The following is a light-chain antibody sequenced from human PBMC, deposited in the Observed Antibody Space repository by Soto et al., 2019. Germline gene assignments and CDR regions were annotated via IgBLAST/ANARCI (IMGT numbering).Light chain of an antibody. CDR3: GTWDTRLSAFVL. CDR2: DND. CDR1: TSNIGNNY. V-gene: IGLV1-51*01. Sequence: QSVLTQPPSVSAAPGQAVTISCSGGTSNIGNNYVSWYQQFPGAAPKLLIYDNDKRPSGIPDRFSGSKSGTSATLGITGLQTGDEADYYCGTWDTRLSAFVLFGGGTKVTVL. J-gene: IGLJ3*02.